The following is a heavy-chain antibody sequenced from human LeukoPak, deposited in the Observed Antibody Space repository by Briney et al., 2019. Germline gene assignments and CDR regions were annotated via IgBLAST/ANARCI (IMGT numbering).Heavy chain of an antibody. D-gene: IGHD3-9*01. CDR1: GYTFTSYG. CDR3: ARDEFRYFDWLDWGFDY. V-gene: IGHV1-18*01. J-gene: IGHJ4*02. CDR2: ISAYNGNT. Sequence: GASVKVSCKASGYTFTSYGISWVRQAPGQGLEWMGWISAYNGNTNYAQKLQGRVTMTTDTSTSTAYMELRSLRSDDTAVYYCARDEFRYFDWLDWGFDYWSQGTLVTVSS.